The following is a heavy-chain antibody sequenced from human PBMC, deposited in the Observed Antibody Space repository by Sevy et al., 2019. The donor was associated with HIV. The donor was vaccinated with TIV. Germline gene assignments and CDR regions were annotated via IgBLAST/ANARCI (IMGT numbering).Heavy chain of an antibody. Sequence: SETLSLTCAVYGGSFSGYYWSWIRQPPGKGLEWIGEINHSGSTNYNPSLKSRVTISVDTSKNQFSLKLSSVTAADTAVYYCARGFGAAAGRGNGGDYWGQGTLVTVSS. CDR3: ARGFGAAAGRGNGGDY. J-gene: IGHJ4*02. D-gene: IGHD6-13*01. V-gene: IGHV4-34*01. CDR1: GGSFSGYY. CDR2: INHSGST.